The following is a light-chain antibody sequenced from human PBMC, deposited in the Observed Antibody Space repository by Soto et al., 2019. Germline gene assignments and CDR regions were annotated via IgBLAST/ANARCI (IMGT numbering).Light chain of an antibody. V-gene: IGKV4-1*01. J-gene: IGKJ1*01. CDR3: QQYYSTHLGA. CDR1: QSVLYSSNNKNY. CDR2: WAS. Sequence: DIVMTQSPDSLAVSLGERATINCKSSQSVLYSSNNKNYLAWHQQKPRQPPKLLIYWASTRESGVPDRFSGSGSGTDFTLTISSLQAEDVAVFSCQQYYSTHLGAFGQGTKVEIK.